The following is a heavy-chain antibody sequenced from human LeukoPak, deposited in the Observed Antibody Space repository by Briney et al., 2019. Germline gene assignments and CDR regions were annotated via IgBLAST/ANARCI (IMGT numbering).Heavy chain of an antibody. V-gene: IGHV4-59*01. CDR2: LFYSGST. J-gene: IGHJ4*02. CDR3: ATVAVIRGVTYFDS. Sequence: SETLSLTCTVSGGSICSYYWSWIRQPPGKGLEWIAYLFYSGSTDYNPSLESRVTISVDTSKNQFSLKLRSVTAADTAVYYCATVAVIRGVTYFDSLGQGTLVTVSS. CDR1: GGSICSYY. D-gene: IGHD3-10*01.